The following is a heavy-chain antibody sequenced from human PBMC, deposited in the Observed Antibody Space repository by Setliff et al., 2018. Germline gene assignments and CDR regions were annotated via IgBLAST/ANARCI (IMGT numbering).Heavy chain of an antibody. CDR3: ARAFIVAPTLFFRRRKGNYMDV. CDR1: GGSFSGYY. J-gene: IGHJ6*03. V-gene: IGHV4-34*01. CDR2: INHSGGT. D-gene: IGHD2-21*01. Sequence: SETLSLTCAVYGGSFSGYYWSWIRQPPGKGLEWIGEINHSGGTSCNPSLMSRVTISVDTSKNQFSLKLNSVTAADTAVYYCARAFIVAPTLFFRRRKGNYMDVWGKGTTVTVSS.